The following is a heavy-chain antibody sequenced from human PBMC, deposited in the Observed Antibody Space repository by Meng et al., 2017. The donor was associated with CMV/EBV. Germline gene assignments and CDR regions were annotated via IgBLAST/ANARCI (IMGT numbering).Heavy chain of an antibody. V-gene: IGHV3-30*02. CDR1: GFTFTNYG. CDR3: ARDMEGRYSSSFSSFWLELSGMDV. Sequence: GGSLRLSCAASGFTFTNYGMHWVRQAPDKGLEWVAFIRYDGSEKYYGDSVEGRLTISRDNSKNTVYLQMNRLRVDDTAVYYCARDMEGRYSSSFSSFWLELSGMDVWGQGTTVTVSS. CDR2: IRYDGSEK. J-gene: IGHJ6*02. D-gene: IGHD6-6*01.